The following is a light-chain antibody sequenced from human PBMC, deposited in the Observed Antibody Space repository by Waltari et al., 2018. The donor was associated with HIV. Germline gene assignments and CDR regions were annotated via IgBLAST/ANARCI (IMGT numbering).Light chain of an antibody. CDR1: SSDVGGHNY. CDR3: SSYTSSSTSHV. V-gene: IGLV2-14*01. J-gene: IGLJ1*01. CDR2: EVS. Sequence: QSALTQPASVSGSHGQTITISCTGTSSDVGGHNYVSWYQQHPGTAPKLMIYEVSNRPSGVSNRFSGSKSGNTASLTISGLQAEDEADYYCSSYTSSSTSHVFGTGTKVTVL.